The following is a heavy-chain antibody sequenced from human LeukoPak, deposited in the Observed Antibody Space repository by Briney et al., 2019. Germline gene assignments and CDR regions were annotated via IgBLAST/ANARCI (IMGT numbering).Heavy chain of an antibody. CDR1: GGTFSSYA. V-gene: IGHV1-69*13. D-gene: IGHD2-15*01. CDR3: ARSGGSCSSCVYY. J-gene: IGHJ4*02. CDR2: IIPILGTA. Sequence: SVKVSCKTSGGTFSSYAISWVRQAPGQGLEWMGGIIPILGTANYAQKFQGKVTITADESTSTAYMELSSLRPEDTAVYYCARSGGSCSSCVYYWGQGTLVTVSS.